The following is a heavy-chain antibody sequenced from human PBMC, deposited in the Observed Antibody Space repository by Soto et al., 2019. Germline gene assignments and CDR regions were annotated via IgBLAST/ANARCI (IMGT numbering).Heavy chain of an antibody. CDR2: IYYSGRT. CDR1: GGSITSGAYY. V-gene: IGHV4-31*03. D-gene: IGHD3-10*01. CDR3: ARDLRGGTLFDY. Sequence: QVQLQESGPGLVKPSQTLSLTCSVSGGSITSGAYYWSWLRQHPGTGLEWLGFIYYSGRTYYNQSLKSRVTISIDTSENQFSLKLNSVTAADTAVYYCARDLRGGTLFDYWGQGALVTVSS. J-gene: IGHJ4*02.